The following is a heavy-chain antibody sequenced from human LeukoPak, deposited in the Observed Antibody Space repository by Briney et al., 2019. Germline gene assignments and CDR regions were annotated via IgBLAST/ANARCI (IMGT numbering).Heavy chain of an antibody. CDR1: GFTFSSYA. J-gene: IGHJ6*02. V-gene: IGHV3-30-3*01. D-gene: IGHD3-16*01. CDR3: ARDRGQYYDYVWGSYTSGYYYGMDA. CDR2: ISYDGSNK. Sequence: GGSLRLSCAASGFTFSSYAMHWVRQAPGKGLEWVAVISYDGSNKYYADSVKGRFTISRDNSKSTLYLQMNSLRAEDTAVYYCARDRGQYYDYVWGSYTSGYYYGMDAWGQGTTVTVSS.